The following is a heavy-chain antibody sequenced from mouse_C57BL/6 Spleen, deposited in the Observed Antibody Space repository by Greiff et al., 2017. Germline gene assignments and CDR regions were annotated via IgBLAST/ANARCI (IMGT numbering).Heavy chain of an antibody. D-gene: IGHD2-3*01. CDR3: TRDDGVPDY. V-gene: IGHV1-15*01. Sequence: QVQLQQSGAELVRPGASVTLSCKASGYTFTDYEMHWVKQTPVHGLEWIGAIDPETGGTAYNQKFKGKAILTADKSSSTAYMELRSLTSEGSAVYNCTRDDGVPDYWGQGTTLTVSS. J-gene: IGHJ2*01. CDR1: GYTFTDYE. CDR2: IDPETGGT.